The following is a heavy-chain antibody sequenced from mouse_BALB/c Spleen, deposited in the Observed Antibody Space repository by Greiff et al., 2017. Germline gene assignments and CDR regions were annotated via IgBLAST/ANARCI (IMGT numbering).Heavy chain of an antibody. D-gene: IGHD1-2*01. CDR1: GYSFTGYF. J-gene: IGHJ2*01. V-gene: IGHV1-20*02. CDR3: ARYTTAEGNYFDY. CDR2: INPYNGDT. Sequence: VQLQQSGPELVKPGASVKISCKASGYSFTGYFMNWVMQSHGKSLEWIGRINPYNGDTFYNQKFKGKATLTVDKSSSTAHMELRSLVSEDSAVYYCARYTTAEGNYFDYWGQGTTLTVSS.